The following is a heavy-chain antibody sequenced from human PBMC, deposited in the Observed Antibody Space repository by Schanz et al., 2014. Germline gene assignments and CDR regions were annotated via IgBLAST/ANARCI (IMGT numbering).Heavy chain of an antibody. CDR3: AKQIHYDIMTVTRN. CDR2: LSGSGGST. D-gene: IGHD3-9*01. Sequence: VQLVESGGGVVQPGRSLRLSCAASGFTFSSYGMHWVRQAPGKGLEWVSALSGSGGSTYYADSVKGRFTISRDNSKNPLYLQMNSLRAEDTAVYYCAKQIHYDIMTVTRNWGQGTLVTVSS. CDR1: GFTFSSYG. V-gene: IGHV3-23*04. J-gene: IGHJ4*02.